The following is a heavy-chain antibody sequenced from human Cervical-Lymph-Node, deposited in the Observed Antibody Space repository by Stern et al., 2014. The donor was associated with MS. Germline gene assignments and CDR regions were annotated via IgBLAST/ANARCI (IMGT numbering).Heavy chain of an antibody. J-gene: IGHJ4*02. V-gene: IGHV3-21*01. CDR1: GFTFSSYS. D-gene: IGHD6-13*01. CDR3: ARDSSSWYAIDY. CDR2: ISSSSVYI. Sequence: EVQLVESGGGLVKPGGSLRLSCAASGFTFSSYSMDWVRQAPGKGLEWVSSISSSSVYISYADSSKGRFTISRDNAKNSLYLQMNSLRAEDTAVYYCARDSSSWYAIDYWGQGTLGTVSS.